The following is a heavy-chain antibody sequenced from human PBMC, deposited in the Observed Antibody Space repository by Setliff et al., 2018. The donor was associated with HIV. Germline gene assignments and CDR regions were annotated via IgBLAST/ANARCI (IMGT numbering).Heavy chain of an antibody. CDR1: GGSIISYY. CDR3: ARDRLDGYNSGFDY. D-gene: IGHD5-12*01. V-gene: IGHV4-59*01. Sequence: PSETLSLTCTVPGGSIISYYWSWIRQPPGKGLEWIGYIYYSGSTTYNPSLKSRVTISVDTSKNQFSLKLSSVTAADTAVYYCARDRLDGYNSGFDYWGQGTLVTVSS. J-gene: IGHJ4*02. CDR2: IYYSGST.